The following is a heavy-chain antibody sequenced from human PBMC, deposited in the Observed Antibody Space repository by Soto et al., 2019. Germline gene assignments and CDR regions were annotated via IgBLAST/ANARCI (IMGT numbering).Heavy chain of an antibody. J-gene: IGHJ6*02. CDR2: IYYSGST. V-gene: IGHV4-30-4*01. CDR1: GGSISSGDYY. Sequence: SETLSLTCTVSGGSISSGDYYWSWIRQPPGKGLEWIGYIYYSGSTYYNPSLKSRVTISVDTSKNQFSLKLSSVTAADTAVYYCASVVVAAAIPYYYGMDVWGQGTTVTVSS. CDR3: ASVVVAAAIPYYYGMDV. D-gene: IGHD2-2*01.